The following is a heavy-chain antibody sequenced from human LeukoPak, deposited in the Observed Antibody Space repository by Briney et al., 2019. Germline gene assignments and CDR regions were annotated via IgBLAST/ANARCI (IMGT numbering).Heavy chain of an antibody. J-gene: IGHJ4*02. V-gene: IGHV1-69*13. CDR1: GGTFSSYA. CDR3: ARDHDYCSGGSCYRPFDY. Sequence: ASVKVSCKASGGTFSSYAISWVRQAPGQGLEWMGGIIPIFGTANYAQKFQGRVTITADESTSTAYVELSSLRSEDTAVYYCARDHDYCSGGSCYRPFDYWGQGTLVTVSS. CDR2: IIPIFGTA. D-gene: IGHD2-15*01.